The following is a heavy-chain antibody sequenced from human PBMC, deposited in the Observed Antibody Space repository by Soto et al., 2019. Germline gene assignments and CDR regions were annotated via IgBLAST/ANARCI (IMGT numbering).Heavy chain of an antibody. CDR2: IIPILGIA. D-gene: IGHD6-19*01. CDR1: GGTFSSYT. V-gene: IGHV1-69*08. CDR3: ARDRISGWTDDAFDI. J-gene: IGHJ3*02. Sequence: QVQLVQSGAEVKKPGSSVKVSCKASGGTFSSYTISWVRQAPGQGLEWMGRIIPILGIANYAQKFQGRVTITADKSTSTAYMELSSLRSEDTAVYYCARDRISGWTDDAFDIWGQGTMVTVSS.